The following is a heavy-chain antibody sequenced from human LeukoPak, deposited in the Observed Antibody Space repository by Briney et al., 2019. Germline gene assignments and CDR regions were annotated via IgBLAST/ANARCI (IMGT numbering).Heavy chain of an antibody. V-gene: IGHV3-74*01. CDR1: GFTFRSYL. D-gene: IGHD5-24*01. CDR2: VIRDGSFT. J-gene: IGHJ4*02. CDR3: VRGGDDFNFDY. Sequence: GGSLRLSCAASGFTFRSYLMHWVRQAPGKGLEWVSRVIRDGSFTNCADSVKGRFTISRDNAKNTLYLQMSSLRAEDTAVYFCVRGGDDFNFDYWGQGSLVTVSS.